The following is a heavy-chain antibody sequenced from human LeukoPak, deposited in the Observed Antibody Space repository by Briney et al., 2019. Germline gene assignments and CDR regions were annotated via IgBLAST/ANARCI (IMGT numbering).Heavy chain of an antibody. CDR1: GGSISSGGYY. J-gene: IGHJ4*02. CDR2: IYYSGST. V-gene: IGHV4-31*03. D-gene: IGHD1-14*01. CDR3: ARDSWPEVVRFDY. Sequence: SETLSLTCTVSGGSISSGGYYWSWIRQHPGKGLEWIGYIYYSGSTYYNPSLKSRVTISVDTSKNQFSLKLSSVTASDTAVYYCARDSWPEVVRFDYWGQGTLVTVSS.